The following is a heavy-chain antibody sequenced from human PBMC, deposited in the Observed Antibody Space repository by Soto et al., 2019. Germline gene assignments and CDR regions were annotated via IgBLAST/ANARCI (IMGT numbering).Heavy chain of an antibody. V-gene: IGHV3-30*18. CDR1: GFTFSSYG. CDR2: ISYDGSNK. Sequence: GWSLRLSCAASGFTFSSYGMHWVRQAPGKGLEWVAVISYDGSNKYYADSVKGRFTISRDNSKNTLYLQMNSLRAEDTAVYYWAKIEWFGEFLDYWGQGYLVTVS. CDR3: AKIEWFGEFLDY. J-gene: IGHJ4*02. D-gene: IGHD3-10*01.